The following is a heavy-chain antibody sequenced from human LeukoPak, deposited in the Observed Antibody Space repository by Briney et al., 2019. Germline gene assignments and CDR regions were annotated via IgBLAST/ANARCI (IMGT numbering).Heavy chain of an antibody. CDR2: IKQDGSEK. Sequence: GGSLRLSCAASGLTFSSYWMSWVRQAPGKGLEWVANIKQDGSEKYYVDSVKGRFTISRDNAKNSLYLQMNSLRAEDTAVYYCARDGFGSSWLHDYWGQGTLVTVSS. V-gene: IGHV3-7*01. CDR3: ARDGFGSSWLHDY. D-gene: IGHD6-13*01. J-gene: IGHJ4*02. CDR1: GLTFSSYW.